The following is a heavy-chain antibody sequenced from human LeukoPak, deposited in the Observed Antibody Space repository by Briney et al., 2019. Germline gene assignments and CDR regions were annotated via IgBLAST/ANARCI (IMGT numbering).Heavy chain of an antibody. Sequence: ASVKVSCKASGYTFTSYYMHWVRQAPGQGLEWMGIINPSGGSTSYAQKFQGRVTMTRDTSTSTVYVELSSLRSEDTAVYYCARGPLHCSSTSCILFDYWGQGTLVTVSS. J-gene: IGHJ4*02. CDR2: INPSGGST. CDR3: ARGPLHCSSTSCILFDY. D-gene: IGHD2-2*01. CDR1: GYTFTSYY. V-gene: IGHV1-46*01.